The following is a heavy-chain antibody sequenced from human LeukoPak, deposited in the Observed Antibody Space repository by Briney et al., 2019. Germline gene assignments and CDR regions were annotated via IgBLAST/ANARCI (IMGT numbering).Heavy chain of an antibody. CDR3: ARHVGPLPSVLRYFDWLYYLDY. Sequence: GESLKISCKGSGYSFTSYWIGWVRQMPGKGLEWMGIIYPGDSDTRYSPSFQGQVTISADKSISTAYLQWSSLKASDTAMYYCARHVGPLPSVLRYFDWLYYLDYWGQGTLVTVSS. CDR2: IYPGDSDT. V-gene: IGHV5-51*01. D-gene: IGHD3-9*01. J-gene: IGHJ4*02. CDR1: GYSFTSYW.